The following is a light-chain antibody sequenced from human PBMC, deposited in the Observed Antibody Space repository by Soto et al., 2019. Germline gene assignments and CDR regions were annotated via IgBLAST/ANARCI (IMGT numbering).Light chain of an antibody. Sequence: DIQMTQSPSSLSASVGDRVIITCRASQSIRKYLNWYQHKPGKVPTLLIYAASSLQSGVPPRFSGSGSGIEFTLTITSLQPEDFATYYCQQSGDTPPWTFGQGTKVEIK. V-gene: IGKV1-39*01. J-gene: IGKJ1*01. CDR3: QQSGDTPPWT. CDR1: QSIRKY. CDR2: AAS.